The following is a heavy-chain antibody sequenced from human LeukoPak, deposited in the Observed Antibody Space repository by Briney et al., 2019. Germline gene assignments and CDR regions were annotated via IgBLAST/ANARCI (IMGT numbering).Heavy chain of an antibody. CDR3: AGASTVVEAPATAFDY. CDR1: GFTVSSNY. Sequence: GGSLRLSCAPSGFTVSSNYMSWVRQAPGEGLEWVAVLFSGGGTYYADSVKGRFTISSDNSKNTLYLQLNSLRAEDTAIYYCAGASTVVEAPATAFDYWGQGTLVTVSS. J-gene: IGHJ4*02. CDR2: LFSGGGT. D-gene: IGHD2-2*01. V-gene: IGHV3-66*01.